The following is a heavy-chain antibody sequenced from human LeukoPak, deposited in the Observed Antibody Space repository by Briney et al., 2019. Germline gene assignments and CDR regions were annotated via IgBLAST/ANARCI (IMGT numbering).Heavy chain of an antibody. D-gene: IGHD4-17*01. V-gene: IGHV3-53*01. J-gene: IGHJ4*02. Sequence: GGSLRLSCTVSGFTVSSNSMSWVRQAPGKGLEWVSFIYSGGNTHYSDSVKGRFTISRGNSKNTLYLQMNSLRAEDTAVYYCARRAGEYSHPYDYWGQGTLVTVSS. CDR1: GFTVSSNS. CDR3: ARRAGEYSHPYDY. CDR2: IYSGGNT.